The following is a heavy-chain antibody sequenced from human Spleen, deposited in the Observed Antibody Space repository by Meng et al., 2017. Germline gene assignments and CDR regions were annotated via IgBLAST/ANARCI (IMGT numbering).Heavy chain of an antibody. Sequence: VHPTAGGPGPLKPLETLSLPCVVSGGSFSDYYWRWIRQPPGKGLEWIGEINHSGSTNYNPSLESRATISVDTSQNNLSLKLSSVTAADSAVYYCARGPTTMAHDFDYWGQGTLVTVSS. CDR1: GGSFSDYY. J-gene: IGHJ4*02. V-gene: IGHV4-34*01. D-gene: IGHD4-11*01. CDR2: INHSGST. CDR3: ARGPTTMAHDFDY.